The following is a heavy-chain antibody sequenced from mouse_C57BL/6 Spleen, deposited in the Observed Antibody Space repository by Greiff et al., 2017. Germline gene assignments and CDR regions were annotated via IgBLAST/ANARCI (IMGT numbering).Heavy chain of an antibody. D-gene: IGHD1-1*01. CDR1: GYTFTSYW. J-gene: IGHJ2*01. CDR3: ARGVITTVVGYFDY. CDR2: IDPSDSYT. Sequence: QVQLQQSGAELVKPGASVKLSCKASGYTFTSYWMQWVKQRPGQGLEWIGEIDPSDSYTNYNQKFKGKATLTVDTSSSPASMQLSSLTSEDSAVYYCARGVITTVVGYFDYWGQGTTLTVSS. V-gene: IGHV1-50*01.